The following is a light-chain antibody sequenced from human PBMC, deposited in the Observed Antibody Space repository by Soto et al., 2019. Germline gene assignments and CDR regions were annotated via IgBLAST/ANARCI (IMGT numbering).Light chain of an antibody. CDR1: QSVSSNY. V-gene: IGKV3-20*01. Sequence: EIVMTQSPATLCVSPGERATLACRASQSVSSNYLAWYQQKPGQAPRLLIYGASTRATGIPDRFSGSGSGTDFTLTISRLEPEDSAVYYCQQYGSSPTWTFGQGTKVDI. CDR2: GAS. CDR3: QQYGSSPTWT. J-gene: IGKJ1*01.